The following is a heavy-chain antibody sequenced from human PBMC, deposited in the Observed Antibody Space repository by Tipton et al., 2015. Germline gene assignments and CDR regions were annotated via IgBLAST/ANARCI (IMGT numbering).Heavy chain of an antibody. V-gene: IGHV3-11*06. CDR1: GFTFSDYY. J-gene: IGHJ4*02. Sequence: SLRLSCAASGFTFSDYYMNWIRQAPGKGLEWVAYISSKGIYTNYAESVKGRFTITRDNAKNSLYLQMNSLRAEDTAVYYCVNDLHTVALDWGQGTLVTVSS. D-gene: IGHD4-23*01. CDR2: ISSKGIYT. CDR3: VNDLHTVALD.